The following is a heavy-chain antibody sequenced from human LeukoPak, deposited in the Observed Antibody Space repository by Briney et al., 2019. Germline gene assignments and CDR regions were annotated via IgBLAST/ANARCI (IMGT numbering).Heavy chain of an antibody. D-gene: IGHD3-22*01. V-gene: IGHV3-30*02. Sequence: PGGSLRLSCAASGFTFSNSGMHWVRQAPGKGLEWVAFIRYDGSNKYYADSVQGRFTISGDNSKNTLYLQMNNLRAEDTAVYYCAKDQSYYDSTGYRYFDYWGQGTLVTVSS. CDR1: GFTFSNSG. CDR2: IRYDGSNK. CDR3: AKDQSYYDSTGYRYFDY. J-gene: IGHJ4*02.